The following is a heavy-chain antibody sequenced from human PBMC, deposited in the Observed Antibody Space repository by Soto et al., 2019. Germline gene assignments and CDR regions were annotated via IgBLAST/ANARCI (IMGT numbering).Heavy chain of an antibody. Sequence: ASVKVSCKASGYSSTNYYVHCVRQAPGQGLDWMGIINPSDGSTRYAQKFQGRVTMTRDTSTSTVYMVLSSLRSEDTAVYYCARGRGTSGTFDYWGQGTLVTVSS. D-gene: IGHD1-1*01. CDR3: ARGRGTSGTFDY. V-gene: IGHV1-46*01. CDR2: INPSDGST. CDR1: GYSSTNYY. J-gene: IGHJ4*02.